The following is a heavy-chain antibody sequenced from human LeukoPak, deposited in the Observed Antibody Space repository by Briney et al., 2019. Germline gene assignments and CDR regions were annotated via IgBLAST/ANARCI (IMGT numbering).Heavy chain of an antibody. Sequence: SQTLSLTCTVSGVSISSGGYYWSWIRQHPGKGLEWIGYIYYSGSTYYNPSLKSRVTISVDTSKNQFSLKLSSVTAADTAVYYCARETVAAPLLGNWFDPWGQGTLVTVSP. D-gene: IGHD6-19*01. V-gene: IGHV4-31*03. CDR3: ARETVAAPLLGNWFDP. CDR1: GVSISSGGYY. CDR2: IYYSGST. J-gene: IGHJ5*02.